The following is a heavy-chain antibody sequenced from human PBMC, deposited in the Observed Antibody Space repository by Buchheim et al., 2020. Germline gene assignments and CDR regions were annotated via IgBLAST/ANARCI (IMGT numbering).Heavy chain of an antibody. CDR2: IFPRDSDM. V-gene: IGHV5-51*01. CDR3: VRGSGYCTNTRCYLFDY. Sequence: EVQLVQSGAEVKKPGESLKISCNGSGYTFTEYWIGWVRQMPGKGLEWMGMIFPRDSDMRWSPSFQGQVTISADKSVSRAYLQWSSLKASDSAMYYCVRGSGYCTNTRCYLFDYWGQGTL. D-gene: IGHD2-2*01. CDR1: GYTFTEYW. J-gene: IGHJ4*02.